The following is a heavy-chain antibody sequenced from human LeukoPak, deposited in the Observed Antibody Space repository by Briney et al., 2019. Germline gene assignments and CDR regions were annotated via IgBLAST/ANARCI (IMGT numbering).Heavy chain of an antibody. CDR2: ISGSGDTT. J-gene: IGHJ2*01. CDR1: GFTFSNYA. D-gene: IGHD1-26*01. V-gene: IGHV3-23*01. CDR3: VTSRRTGTYLEGYFDL. Sequence: PGGSLRLSCAASGFTFSNYAMSWVRQAPGKGLEWVSTISGSGDTTYYADSVKGRFTISRDNSKNTLHLQMNTLRAEDTAIFYCVTSRRTGTYLEGYFDLWGRGTLVTVSS.